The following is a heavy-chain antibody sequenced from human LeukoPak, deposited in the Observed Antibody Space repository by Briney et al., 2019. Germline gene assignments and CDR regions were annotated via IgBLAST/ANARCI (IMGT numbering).Heavy chain of an antibody. D-gene: IGHD2-8*01. Sequence: PGGSLRLSCAASGFTFSNYGMHWVRQAPGKGLEWVAVIWYDGSIKYYGDSVKGRFTISRDNPKNTLYLQMNSLRAEDTAVYYCARDRCTNGVCYYDYWGQGTLVTVSS. CDR3: ARDRCTNGVCYYDY. CDR1: GFTFSNYG. CDR2: IWYDGSIK. J-gene: IGHJ4*02. V-gene: IGHV3-33*01.